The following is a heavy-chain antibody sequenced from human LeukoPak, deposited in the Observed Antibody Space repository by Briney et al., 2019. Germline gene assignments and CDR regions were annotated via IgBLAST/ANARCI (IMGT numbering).Heavy chain of an antibody. CDR1: GGSITSSSYY. J-gene: IGHJ3*02. Sequence: PSETLSLTCTVSGGSITSSSYYWGWIRQPPGKGLEWIGSVYYSGNTYYNSSLKSRVIISVDTSKNQFSLKLSSVTAADTAIYYCTREYGFMTTVFHAFDIWGQGTMVTVSS. D-gene: IGHD4-17*01. CDR2: VYYSGNT. V-gene: IGHV4-39*07. CDR3: TREYGFMTTVFHAFDI.